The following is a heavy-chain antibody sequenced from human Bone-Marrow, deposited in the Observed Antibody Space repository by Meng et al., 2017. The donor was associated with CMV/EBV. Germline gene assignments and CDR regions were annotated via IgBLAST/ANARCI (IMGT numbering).Heavy chain of an antibody. V-gene: IGHV3-30*04. J-gene: IGHJ6*02. CDR2: ISYDGSNK. Sequence: GESLKISCAASGFTFSSYAMHWVRQAPGKGLEWVAVISYDGSNKYYADSVKGRFTISRDNSKNTLYLQMNSLRAEDTAVYYCARDNPNISTIFGVAGRYYGMDVWGQGTTATFSS. CDR3: ARDNPNISTIFGVAGRYYGMDV. D-gene: IGHD3-3*01. CDR1: GFTFSSYA.